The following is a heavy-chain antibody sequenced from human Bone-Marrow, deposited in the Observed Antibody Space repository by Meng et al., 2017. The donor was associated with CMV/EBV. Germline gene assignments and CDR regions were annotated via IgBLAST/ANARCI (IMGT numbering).Heavy chain of an antibody. CDR2: IIPSGGST. Sequence: ASVKVSCKASGYTFTSYYMHWVRQAPGQGLEWMGIIIPSGGSTSYAQKFQGRVTMTRDTSTSTVYMELSSLRSEDTAVYYGARVYCSSTSCHRYYGMDVWGQGTTVTVSS. CDR1: GYTFTSYY. CDR3: ARVYCSSTSCHRYYGMDV. V-gene: IGHV1-46*01. D-gene: IGHD2-2*01. J-gene: IGHJ6*02.